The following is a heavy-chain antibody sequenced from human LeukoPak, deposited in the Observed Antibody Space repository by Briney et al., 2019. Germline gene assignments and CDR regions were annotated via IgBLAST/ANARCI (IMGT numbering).Heavy chain of an antibody. V-gene: IGHV1-69*13. CDR2: IIPIFGTA. CDR3: ARASGDGFDY. CDR1: GYTLSNHA. J-gene: IGHJ4*02. D-gene: IGHD1-26*01. Sequence: GASVKVSCKGSGYTLSNHAFSWVRQAPGQGLEWMGGIIPIFGTANYAQKFQGRVTITADESTSTAYMELSSLRSEDTAVYYCARASGDGFDYWGQGTLVTVSS.